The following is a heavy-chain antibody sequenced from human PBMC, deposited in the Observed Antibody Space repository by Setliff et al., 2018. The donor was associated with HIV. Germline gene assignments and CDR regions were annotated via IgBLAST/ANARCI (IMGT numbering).Heavy chain of an antibody. CDR3: ARQAGNPNYFYYMDV. D-gene: IGHD6-13*01. V-gene: IGHV4-31*01. CDR1: GDSISNGVFY. CDR2: IFSSGST. Sequence: SETLSLTCTVSGDSISNGVFYWSWVRQHPGKGLEWIGYIFSSGSTFYKPSLKSPVTMSVDTSKNQYSLRLTSVTAADTAVYYCARQAGNPNYFYYMDVWGKGTTVTVSS. J-gene: IGHJ6*03.